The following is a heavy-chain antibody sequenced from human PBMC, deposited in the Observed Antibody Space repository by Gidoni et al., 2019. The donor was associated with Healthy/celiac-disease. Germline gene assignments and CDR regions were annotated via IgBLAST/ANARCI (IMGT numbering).Heavy chain of an antibody. CDR3: AKELITLVRGVIDY. J-gene: IGHJ4*02. V-gene: IGHV3-23*01. Sequence: VSAISGSGGNTYYADSVKGRFTINRDTSKNTLYLQMNFLRAEDTAVYYCAKELITLVRGVIDYWGQGTLVTVSS. D-gene: IGHD3-10*01. CDR2: ISGSGGNT.